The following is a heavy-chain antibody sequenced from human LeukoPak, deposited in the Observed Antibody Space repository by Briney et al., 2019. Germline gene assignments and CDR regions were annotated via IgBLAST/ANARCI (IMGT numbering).Heavy chain of an antibody. CDR3: ARRDWGYYYAMDV. D-gene: IGHD7-27*01. J-gene: IGHJ6*02. Sequence: SETLSLTCTVSGGSMNNYYWSWIRQPPGRGLEWIGYIFYSGRTNYNPSLESRVTISLDTSKKQFSLKLSSVTAADTAVYYCARRDWGYYYAMDVWGHGTTVTVSS. CDR2: IFYSGRT. V-gene: IGHV4-59*01. CDR1: GGSMNNYY.